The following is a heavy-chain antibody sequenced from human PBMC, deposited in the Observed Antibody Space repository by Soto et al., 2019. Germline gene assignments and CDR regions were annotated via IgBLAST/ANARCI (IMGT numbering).Heavy chain of an antibody. J-gene: IGHJ6*03. V-gene: IGHV1-46*03. CDR1: GYTFTSYY. CDR3: AREKEERGYYYYYMDV. CDR2: INPSGGST. Sequence: ASVKVSCKASGYTFTSYYMHWVRQAPGQGLEWMVIINPSGGSTSYAQKFQGRVTLTRDTSPSTVYMELSSLRSEDTAVDYFAREKEERGYYYYYMDVWGKGTTVTVSS.